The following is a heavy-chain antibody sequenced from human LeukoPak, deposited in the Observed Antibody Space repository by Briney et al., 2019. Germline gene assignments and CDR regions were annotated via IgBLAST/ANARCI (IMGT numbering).Heavy chain of an antibody. CDR3: ARRAYYYDSSGYSPDAFDI. V-gene: IGHV3-21*01. Sequence: PGGSLRLSCAASGFPFSSYSMNWVRQAPGKGLEWVSSISISSSYIYYADSVKGRFTISRDNAKNSLYLQMNSLRAEDTAVYYCARRAYYYDSSGYSPDAFDIWGQGTMVTVSS. J-gene: IGHJ3*02. D-gene: IGHD3-22*01. CDR2: ISISSSYI. CDR1: GFPFSSYS.